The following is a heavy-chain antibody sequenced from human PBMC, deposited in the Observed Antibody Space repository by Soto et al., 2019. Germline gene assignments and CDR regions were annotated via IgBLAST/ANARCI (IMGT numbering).Heavy chain of an antibody. D-gene: IGHD2-21*02. V-gene: IGHV3-7*03. Sequence: AGGSLRLSCEVSGFTFSMYSMSWVRQSPGKGLEWVAKIPQDGVDGHYADSVKGRFIISRDNDKNSLHLQLNNLRAEDTAVYYCARDHLILPAHDFFYGSDVWGRGATVTVS. J-gene: IGHJ6*02. CDR1: GFTFSMYS. CDR3: ARDHLILPAHDFFYGSDV. CDR2: IPQDGVDG.